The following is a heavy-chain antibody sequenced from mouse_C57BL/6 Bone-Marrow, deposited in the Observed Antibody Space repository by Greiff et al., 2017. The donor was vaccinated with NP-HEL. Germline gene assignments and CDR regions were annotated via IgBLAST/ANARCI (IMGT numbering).Heavy chain of an antibody. Sequence: EVMLVESGEGLVKPGGSLKLSCAASGFPFSSYAMSWVRQTPEKRLEWVAYISSCGDFIYYADTVKGRFTISRDNARNTLYLQMSSLKSEDTAMYYCTRDYGTFAYWGQGTLVTVSA. V-gene: IGHV5-9-1*02. CDR1: GFPFSSYA. CDR3: TRDYGTFAY. J-gene: IGHJ3*01. CDR2: ISSCGDFI. D-gene: IGHD2-4*01.